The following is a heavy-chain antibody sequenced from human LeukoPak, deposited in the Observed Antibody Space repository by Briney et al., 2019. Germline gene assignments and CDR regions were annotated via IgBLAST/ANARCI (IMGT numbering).Heavy chain of an antibody. Sequence: NSSETLSLTCAVYGGSFSGYYWSWIRQPPGKGLEWIGEINHSGSTNYNPSLKSRVTISVDTSKNQFSLKLSSVTDADTAVYYCARHQSAAAGDYWGQGTLVTVSS. CDR2: INHSGST. CDR3: ARHQSAAAGDY. CDR1: GGSFSGYY. V-gene: IGHV4-34*01. D-gene: IGHD6-13*01. J-gene: IGHJ4*02.